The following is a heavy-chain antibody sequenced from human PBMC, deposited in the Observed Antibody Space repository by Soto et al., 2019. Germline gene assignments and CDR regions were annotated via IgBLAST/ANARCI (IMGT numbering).Heavy chain of an antibody. D-gene: IGHD3-22*01. CDR3: ARAFFDQGSDSRVYSFDAFDF. V-gene: IGHV1-18*01. Sequence: QVQLVQSGAEVKKPGASVKVSCKASGYTFTSSGMSWVRQAPGQGLEWMGWISAHAGSSEYAQRLEVRVTMTTDRSTSIAYRELTSLISADTAVYYCARAFFDQGSDSRVYSFDAFDFGGAGTLVTFSS. CDR1: GYTFTSSG. J-gene: IGHJ3*01. CDR2: ISAHAGSS.